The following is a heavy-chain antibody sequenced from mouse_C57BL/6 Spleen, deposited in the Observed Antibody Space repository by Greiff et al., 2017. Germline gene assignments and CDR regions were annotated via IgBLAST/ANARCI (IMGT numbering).Heavy chain of an antibody. CDR1: GFTFSSYA. Sequence: EVMLVESGGGLVKPGGSLKLSCAASGFTFSSYAMSWVRQTPEKRLEWVATISDGGSYTYYPDNVKGRFTISRDNAKNNLYLQMSHLKSEDTAMYYCARGGYLWYFDGWGTGTTVTGSS. D-gene: IGHD5-1*01. CDR2: ISDGGSYT. CDR3: ARGGYLWYFDG. V-gene: IGHV5-4*03. J-gene: IGHJ1*03.